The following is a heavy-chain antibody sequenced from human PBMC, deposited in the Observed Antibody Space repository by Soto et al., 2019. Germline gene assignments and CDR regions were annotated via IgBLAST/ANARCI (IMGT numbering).Heavy chain of an antibody. D-gene: IGHD7-27*01. J-gene: IGHJ3*02. V-gene: IGHV3-72*01. Sequence: GGSLRLSCAASGFNFSDHYMEWVRQAPGQGLERFGRTRNKANGYTTEYAASVKGRFTISRDDSKNSLYLQMNSLKTEDTVVYYCAKTGIGDPFDIWGQGTMVTV. CDR3: AKTGIGDPFDI. CDR2: TRNKANGYTT. CDR1: GFNFSDHY.